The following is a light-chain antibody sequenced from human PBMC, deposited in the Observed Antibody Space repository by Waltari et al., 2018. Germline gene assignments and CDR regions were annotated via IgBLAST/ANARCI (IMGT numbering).Light chain of an antibody. CDR2: DTS. Sequence: QAVVTQAPSLTVSPGGPVTSTCGSSTGAVTSGHYPSWLQQKPGQAPKTLIYDTSNRFPWTPARFSGSLPGGKAALTLSGAQPEDEADYYCLLFYIGGRRVFGGGTKLTVL. CDR3: LLFYIGGRRV. CDR1: TGAVTSGHY. V-gene: IGLV7-46*01. J-gene: IGLJ3*02.